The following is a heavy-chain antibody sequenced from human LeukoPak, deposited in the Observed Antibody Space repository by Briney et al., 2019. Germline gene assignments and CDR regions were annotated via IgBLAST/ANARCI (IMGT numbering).Heavy chain of an antibody. CDR1: GFTVSSNY. CDR3: ARGAGYNYPYYFDY. CDR2: IYSDRRT. D-gene: IGHD5-24*01. Sequence: GGSLRLSCSASGFTVSSNYMSWVRRAPGKGLEWVAIIYSDRRTFYAVSEQGRFTISRDDSKNTLFLQMDSLRAEDTAVYYCARGAGYNYPYYFDYWGQGTLVTVSS. V-gene: IGHV3-53*01. J-gene: IGHJ4*02.